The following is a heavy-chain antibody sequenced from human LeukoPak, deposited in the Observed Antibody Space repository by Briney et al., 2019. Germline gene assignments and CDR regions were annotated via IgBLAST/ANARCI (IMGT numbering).Heavy chain of an antibody. CDR1: GYSFSRYG. CDR3: AKDLWGRYSYGSNYFDY. J-gene: IGHJ4*02. V-gene: IGHV3-30*18. CDR2: ISYDGSNK. Sequence: PGGSLRLSCAASGYSFSRYGMHRVRQAPGKGLEWVAVISYDGSNKYYADSVKGRFTISRDNSKNTQYLQMNSLRAVDTAVYYLAKDLWGRYSYGSNYFDYWGQGTLVTVSS. D-gene: IGHD5-18*01.